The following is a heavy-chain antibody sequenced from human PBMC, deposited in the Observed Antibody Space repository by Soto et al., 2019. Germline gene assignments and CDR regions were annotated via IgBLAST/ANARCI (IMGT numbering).Heavy chain of an antibody. CDR2: TRNKANSYTT. CDR1: GLTLSDHY. CDR3: VRVAATYRLDY. D-gene: IGHD6-25*01. V-gene: IGHV3-72*01. Sequence: PGGSLRLSCAASGLTLSDHYMDWVRQAPGKGLEWVGRTRNKANSYTTEYAASVKGRFTISRDDSKNSMYLQMNSLKTEDTAVYYCVRVAATYRLDYWGQGTRVTVSS. J-gene: IGHJ4*02.